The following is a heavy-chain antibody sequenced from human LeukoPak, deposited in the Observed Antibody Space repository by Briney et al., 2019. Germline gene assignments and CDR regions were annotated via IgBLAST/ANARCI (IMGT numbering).Heavy chain of an antibody. CDR2: MNPNSGNT. V-gene: IGHV1-8*03. CDR3: ARGGHDSSGYQTMGYYYYMDV. J-gene: IGHJ6*03. CDR1: GYTFTSYD. D-gene: IGHD3-22*01. Sequence: ASVKVSCKASGYTFTSYDINWVRQATGQGLEWMGWMNPNSGNTGYAQKFQGRVTITRNTSISTAYMELSSLRSEDTAVYYCARGGHDSSGYQTMGYYYYMDVWGKGTTVTVSS.